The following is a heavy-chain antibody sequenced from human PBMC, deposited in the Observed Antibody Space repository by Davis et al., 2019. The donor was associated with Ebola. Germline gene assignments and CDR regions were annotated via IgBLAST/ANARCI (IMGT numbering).Heavy chain of an antibody. Sequence: GESLKISCAASGFTFDDYAMNWVRQAPGKGLEWVSYISSSSSTIYYADSVKGRFTISRDNAKNSLYLQMNSLRDEDTAVYFCARAGVNSYDSSGYYYDYWGQGTLVTVSS. D-gene: IGHD3-22*01. CDR1: GFTFDDYA. CDR2: ISSSSSTI. J-gene: IGHJ4*02. V-gene: IGHV3-48*02. CDR3: ARAGVNSYDSSGYYYDY.